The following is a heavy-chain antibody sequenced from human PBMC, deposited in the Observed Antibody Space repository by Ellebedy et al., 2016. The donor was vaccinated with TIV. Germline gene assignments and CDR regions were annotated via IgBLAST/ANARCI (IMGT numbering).Heavy chain of an antibody. CDR1: GYIFINYG. CDR3: ARRAPMLGATEDS. Sequence: ASVKVSCKASGYIFINYGISWVRQAPGQRLEWMGWISANNGRTNYAQKFQGRVAMTTDTSTSTAYMELMSLRSDDTAMYFCARRAPMLGATEDSWGHGTLVTVSS. CDR2: ISANNGRT. V-gene: IGHV1-18*01. J-gene: IGHJ5*01. D-gene: IGHD1-26*01.